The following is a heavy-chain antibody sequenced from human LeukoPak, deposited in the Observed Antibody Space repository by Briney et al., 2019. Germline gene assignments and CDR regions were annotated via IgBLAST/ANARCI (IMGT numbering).Heavy chain of an antibody. CDR2: IWYDGSSK. CDR3: ARGGGNFDRSGYYEYYFDY. J-gene: IGHJ4*02. D-gene: IGHD3-22*01. Sequence: GGSLRLSCAASGFTFSSYGMHWVRQAPGKGLEWVAVIWYDGSSKYYADSVKGRFTISRDNSKNTLYLQMNSLRAEDTAVYYCARGGGNFDRSGYYEYYFDYWGQGTLVTVSS. V-gene: IGHV3-33*01. CDR1: GFTFSSYG.